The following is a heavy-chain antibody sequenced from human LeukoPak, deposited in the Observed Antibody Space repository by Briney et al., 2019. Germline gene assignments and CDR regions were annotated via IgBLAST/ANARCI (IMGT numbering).Heavy chain of an antibody. CDR1: GYTSTGYH. CDR3: ARDYCSSTSCLFDY. V-gene: IGHV1-2*06. D-gene: IGHD2-2*01. CDR2: INPNSGDT. J-gene: IGHJ4*02. Sequence: ASVKVSCKASGYTSTGYHMHWVRQAPGQGLEWMGRINPNSGDTNYAQKFPGRVTMTRDTSISTAYMELSRLRSDDTAVYYCARDYCSSTSCLFDYWGQGTLVTVSS.